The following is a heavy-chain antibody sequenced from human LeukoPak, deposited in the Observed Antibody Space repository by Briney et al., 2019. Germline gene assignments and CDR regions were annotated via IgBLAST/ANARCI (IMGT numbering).Heavy chain of an antibody. CDR2: IKQDGGEK. CDR3: ARDGRPLDY. J-gene: IGHJ4*02. CDR1: GITFSRYW. Sequence: GGSLRLSCVDSGITFSRYWMSWVRQAPGKGLEWVANIKQDGGEKYYVDSVKGRFTISRDNAKNSLYLQMNSLRVEDTAVYYCARDGRPLDYWGQGTLATVSS. V-gene: IGHV3-7*03.